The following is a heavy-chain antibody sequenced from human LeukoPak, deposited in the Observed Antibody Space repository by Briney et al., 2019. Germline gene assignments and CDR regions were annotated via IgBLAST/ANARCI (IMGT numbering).Heavy chain of an antibody. CDR3: ARARSGSNSYGMDV. D-gene: IGHD1-26*01. CDR2: ISSSSAYI. CDR1: GFTLSSHW. V-gene: IGHV3-21*01. J-gene: IGHJ6*02. Sequence: GGSLRLSCAVSGFTLSSHWMNWVRQAPGKGLEWVSAISSSSAYIYYADSVRGRFTISRDNAKNSLYLQMNSLRAGDTAVYYCARARSGSNSYGMDVWGQGTTVTVSS.